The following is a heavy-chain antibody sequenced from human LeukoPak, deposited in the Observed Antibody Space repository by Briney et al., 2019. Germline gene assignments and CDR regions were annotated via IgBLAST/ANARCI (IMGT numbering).Heavy chain of an antibody. CDR1: GFTFRNYV. D-gene: IGHD3-10*01. CDR3: AREGYYGSGSPPSLYFDH. Sequence: GGSLRLTCAASGFTFRNYVIHWVRQAPGKGLEWVAVTSSDLNVKLYADSVKGRFTISRDNSRSTLYLQMNSLRPEDTAIYYCAREGYYGSGSPPSLYFDHWGQGTLVTVSS. J-gene: IGHJ4*02. CDR2: TSSDLNVK. V-gene: IGHV3-30-3*01.